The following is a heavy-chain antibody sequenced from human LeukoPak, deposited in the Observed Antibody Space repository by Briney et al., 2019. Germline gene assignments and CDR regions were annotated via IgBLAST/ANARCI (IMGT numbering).Heavy chain of an antibody. J-gene: IGHJ5*02. CDR1: GGSISSYY. Sequence: SETLSLTCTVSGGSISSYYWRWIRQPPGKGLEWIGYIYYSGSTNYNPSLKSRVTISVDTSKNQFSLKLSSVTAADTAVYYCARLFRRRITMIAVDWFDPWGQGTLVTVSS. D-gene: IGHD3-22*01. CDR2: IYYSGST. CDR3: ARLFRRRITMIAVDWFDP. V-gene: IGHV4-59*08.